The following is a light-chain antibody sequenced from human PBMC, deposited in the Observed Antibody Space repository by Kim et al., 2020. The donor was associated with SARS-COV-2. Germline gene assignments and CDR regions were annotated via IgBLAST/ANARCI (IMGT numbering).Light chain of an antibody. Sequence: PGQRVTISCSGGSSNIGSNYVYWYQHVPGTAPKRLIYRNNQRPPGVSDRFSGSKSGTSASLAISGLRSEDEADYYCAAWDGSLRMIFGGGTQLTVL. CDR1: SSNIGSNY. CDR2: RNN. CDR3: AAWDGSLRMI. J-gene: IGLJ2*01. V-gene: IGLV1-47*01.